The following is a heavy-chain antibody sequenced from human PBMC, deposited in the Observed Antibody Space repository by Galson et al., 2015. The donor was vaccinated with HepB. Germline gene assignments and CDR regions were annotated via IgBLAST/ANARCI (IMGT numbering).Heavy chain of an antibody. V-gene: IGHV3-23*01. CDR3: AKVAILGATPHYFDF. Sequence: VRQVPGKGLEWVSAVTGGGEITYFADSVRGRFSISKDISQNTVHLQMNRLRVGDTAIYHCAKVAILGATPHYFDFLGRGTLVTVSS. CDR2: VTGGGEIT. D-gene: IGHD3-16*01. J-gene: IGHJ4*02.